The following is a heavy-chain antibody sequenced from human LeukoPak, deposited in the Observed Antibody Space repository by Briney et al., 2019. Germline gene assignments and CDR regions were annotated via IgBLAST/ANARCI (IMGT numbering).Heavy chain of an antibody. CDR3: XXGXGSYYY. V-gene: IGHV3-7*01. Sequence: PGGSLRLSCAASGFTFSSYWMSWVRQAPGKGLEWVANIKQDGSEKYYVDSVKGRFTISRDNAKNSLYLQMNSLRADDTAVYYCXXGXGSYYYWGQGTLVTVSS. CDR1: GFTFSSYW. CDR2: IKQDGSEK. J-gene: IGHJ4*02. D-gene: IGHD1-26*01.